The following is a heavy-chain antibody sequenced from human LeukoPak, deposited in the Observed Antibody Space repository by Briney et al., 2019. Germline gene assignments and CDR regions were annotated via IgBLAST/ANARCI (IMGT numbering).Heavy chain of an antibody. CDR3: ALSSGSYYFDY. V-gene: IGHV3-23*01. CDR2: ISGSGGST. Sequence: GGSLRLSCAASGFTFSSYAMSWVRQAPGKGLEWVSAISGSGGSTYYADSVKGRFTISRDNSKNTLYLQVNSLRAEDTAVYYCALSSGSYYFDYWGQGTLATVSS. J-gene: IGHJ4*02. CDR1: GFTFSSYA. D-gene: IGHD1-26*01.